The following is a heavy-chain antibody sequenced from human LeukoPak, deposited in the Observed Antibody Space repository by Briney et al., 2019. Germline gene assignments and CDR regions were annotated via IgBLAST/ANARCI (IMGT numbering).Heavy chain of an antibody. CDR2: ISGSGGST. CDR3: AKGLEGLQPKDGMDV. V-gene: IGHV3-23*01. Sequence: GASLRLSCAASGFTFSSYAMSWVRQAPGKGLERVSAISGSGGSTYYADSVKGRFTISRDNSKNTLYLQMYSLRAEDTAVYYCAKGLEGLQPKDGMDVWGQGTTVTVSS. CDR1: GFTFSSYA. J-gene: IGHJ6*02. D-gene: IGHD4-11*01.